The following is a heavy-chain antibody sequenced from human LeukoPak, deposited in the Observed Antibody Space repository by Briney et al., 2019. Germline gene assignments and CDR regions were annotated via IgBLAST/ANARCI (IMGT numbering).Heavy chain of an antibody. Sequence: GGSLRLSCGASEFTFSSYTMNWVRQAPGKGLEWVSSISDSSTYIYYADSVKGRFTISRDNAKNSLYLQMNSLRAEDTAVYYCARVHCSGGSCYFGFDYWGQGTLVTVSS. CDR2: ISDSSTYI. CDR1: EFTFSSYT. J-gene: IGHJ4*02. D-gene: IGHD2-15*01. V-gene: IGHV3-21*01. CDR3: ARVHCSGGSCYFGFDY.